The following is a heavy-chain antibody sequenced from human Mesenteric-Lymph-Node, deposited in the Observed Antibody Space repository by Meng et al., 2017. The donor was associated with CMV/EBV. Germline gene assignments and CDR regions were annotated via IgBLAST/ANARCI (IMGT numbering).Heavy chain of an antibody. D-gene: IGHD7-27*01. V-gene: IGHV3-48*03. CDR1: GFTFSSCG. J-gene: IGHJ4*02. CDR2: IGRSGQTI. CDR3: ARSTVVHWGIKDH. Sequence: GRSLRPSCAASGFTFSSCGMNWVRQAPGKGLEWVSHIGRSGQTIYYSDSVKGRFTISRDNAKNSLSLQMNSLRPEDTAVYYCARSTVVHWGIKDHWGQGTLVTVSS.